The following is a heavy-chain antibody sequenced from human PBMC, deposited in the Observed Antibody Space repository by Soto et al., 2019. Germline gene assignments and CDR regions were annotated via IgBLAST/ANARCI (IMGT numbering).Heavy chain of an antibody. J-gene: IGHJ4*02. CDR1: GGSISSGGYS. D-gene: IGHD6-19*01. V-gene: IGHV4-30-2*01. CDR2: ISHSGST. Sequence: TAETLSLICAVSGGSISSGGYSWSLIRQPPGKGLEWIGYISHSGSTYYNPSLKSRVTISVDRSKNQFSLKLSSVTAADTAVYYCARGGLLPDYWGQGTLVTVSS. CDR3: ARGGLLPDY.